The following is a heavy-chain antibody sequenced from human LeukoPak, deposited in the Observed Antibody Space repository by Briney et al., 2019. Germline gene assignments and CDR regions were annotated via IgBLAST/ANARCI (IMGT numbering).Heavy chain of an antibody. Sequence: PSETLSLTCTVSGYSISSGYYWGWIRQPPGKGLEWIGSIYHSGSTYYNPSLKSRVTISVDTSKNQFSLKLSSVTAADTAVYYCARNGGWSGYTRYYYYMDVWGKGTTVTVSS. J-gene: IGHJ6*03. CDR2: IYHSGST. CDR1: GYSISSGYY. D-gene: IGHD5-18*01. V-gene: IGHV4-38-2*02. CDR3: ARNGGWSGYTRYYYYMDV.